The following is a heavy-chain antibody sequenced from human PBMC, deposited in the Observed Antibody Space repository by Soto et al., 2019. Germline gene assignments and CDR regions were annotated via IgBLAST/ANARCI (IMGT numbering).Heavy chain of an antibody. V-gene: IGHV4-39*01. D-gene: IGHD2-21*02. Sequence: PSETLSLTCTVSGGSISSSSYYWGWIRQPPGKGLEWIGSIYYSGSTYYNPSLKSRVTISVDTSKNQFSLKLSSVTAADTAVYYCARLAYCAGDCFYDAFDIWGQGTMVTVSS. CDR2: IYYSGST. CDR1: GGSISSSSYY. CDR3: ARLAYCAGDCFYDAFDI. J-gene: IGHJ3*02.